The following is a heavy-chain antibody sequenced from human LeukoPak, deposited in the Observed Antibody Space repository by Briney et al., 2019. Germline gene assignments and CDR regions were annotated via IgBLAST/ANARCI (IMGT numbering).Heavy chain of an antibody. CDR2: IHYSGST. V-gene: IGHV4-59*08. Sequence: SETLSLTCTVSGGSITSHYWSWIRQPPGKGLEWIGYIHYSGSTNYNPSLKSRVTISVDTSKNQFSLKLSSVTAADTAVYYCATQGYFDSSGYYYFAVDYWGQGTLVTVSS. CDR1: GGSITSHY. D-gene: IGHD3-22*01. CDR3: ATQGYFDSSGYYYFAVDY. J-gene: IGHJ4*02.